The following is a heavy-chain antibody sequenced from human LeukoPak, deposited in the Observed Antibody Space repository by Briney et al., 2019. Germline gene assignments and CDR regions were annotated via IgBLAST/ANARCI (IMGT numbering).Heavy chain of an antibody. V-gene: IGHV3-11*06. Sequence: GGSLRLSCAASGFTFSDYYMSWIRQAPGKGLEWVSYISSSSSYTNYADSVKGRFTISRDNAKNSLYLQMNSLRAEDTAVYYCAREDEAAAGPDYWGQGTLVTVSS. J-gene: IGHJ4*02. CDR1: GFTFSDYY. D-gene: IGHD6-13*01. CDR2: ISSSSSYT. CDR3: AREDEAAAGPDY.